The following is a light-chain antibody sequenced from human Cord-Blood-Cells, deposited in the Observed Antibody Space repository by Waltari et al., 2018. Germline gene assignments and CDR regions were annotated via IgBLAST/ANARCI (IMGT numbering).Light chain of an antibody. Sequence: QSVFTLPPSVSAAPGPKVTISFSGSSSNIGNNYLSSYQQLPGTAPKLLVYEKKTGHSGIPDRCSGSKSGTAAPLRITGLQSGAEADYNSGTWDSSLGAVEFGGGTKLTVL. CDR1: SSNIGNNY. V-gene: IGLV1-51*02. J-gene: IGLJ2*01. CDR3: GTWDSSLGAVE. CDR2: EKK.